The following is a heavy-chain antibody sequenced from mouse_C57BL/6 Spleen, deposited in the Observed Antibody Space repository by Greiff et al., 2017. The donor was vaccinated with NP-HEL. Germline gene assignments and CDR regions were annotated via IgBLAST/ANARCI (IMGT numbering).Heavy chain of an antibody. D-gene: IGHD2-1*01. V-gene: IGHV1-53*01. CDR2: INPSNGGT. CDR3: ARGLWGKDWYFDV. Sequence: QVQLQQPGTELVKPGASVKLSCKASGYTFTSYWMHWVKQRPGQGLEWIGNINPSNGGTNYNEKFKSKATLTVDKSSSTAYMQLSGLTSEDSAVYYCARGLWGKDWYFDVWGTGTTVTVSS. CDR1: GYTFTSYW. J-gene: IGHJ1*03.